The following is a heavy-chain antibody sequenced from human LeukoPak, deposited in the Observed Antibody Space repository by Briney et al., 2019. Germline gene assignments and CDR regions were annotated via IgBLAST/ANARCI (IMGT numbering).Heavy chain of an antibody. V-gene: IGHV1-69*04. CDR2: IIPILGIA. D-gene: IGHD3-16*01. J-gene: IGHJ4*02. CDR3: ARDPYRFGELGLRKDEGFDY. Sequence: ASVKASCKASGGTFSSYAISWVRQAPGQGLEWMGRIIPILGIANYAQKFQGRVTITADKSTSTAYMELSSLRSEDTAVYYCARDPYRFGELGLRKDEGFDYWGQGTLVTVSS. CDR1: GGTFSSYA.